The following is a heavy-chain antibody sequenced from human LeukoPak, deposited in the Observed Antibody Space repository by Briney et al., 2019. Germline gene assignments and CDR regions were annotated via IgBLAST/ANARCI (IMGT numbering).Heavy chain of an antibody. CDR1: GFTFSSYS. J-gene: IGHJ3*02. Sequence: PGGSLRLSCAASGFTFSSYSMNWARQAPGKGLEWVSSISSSSSYIYYADSVKGRFTISRDNAKNSLYLQMNSLRAEDTAVYYCASSLIAVAGTGDAFDIWGQGTMVTVSS. CDR2: ISSSSSYI. CDR3: ASSLIAVAGTGDAFDI. D-gene: IGHD6-19*01. V-gene: IGHV3-21*01.